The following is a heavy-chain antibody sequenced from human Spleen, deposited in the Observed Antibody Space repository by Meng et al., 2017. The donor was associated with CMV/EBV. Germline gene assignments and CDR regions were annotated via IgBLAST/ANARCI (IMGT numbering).Heavy chain of an antibody. J-gene: IGHJ6*02. Sequence: GETLKSPWEASGFTFSSHYMSWVRQAPGKGLEWGSVIYSGGSTYYADSVKGRFTISRDNSKNTLYLQMNSLRAEDTAVYYCAREVRHSSSWYFSDYYYGMDVWGQGTTVTVSS. D-gene: IGHD6-13*01. CDR1: GFTFSSHY. CDR3: AREVRHSSSWYFSDYYYGMDV. CDR2: IYSGGST. V-gene: IGHV3-53*01.